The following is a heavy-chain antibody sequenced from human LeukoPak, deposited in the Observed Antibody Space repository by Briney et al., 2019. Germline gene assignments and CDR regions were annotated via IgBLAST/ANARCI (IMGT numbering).Heavy chain of an antibody. Sequence: SETLSLTCTVSGGTVSSGSYYWSWIRQPPGKGLEWIGYIYYSGITNYNPSLKSRVTILIDTSKNQFSLKLSSVTAADTAVYYCARDLGYGSGSYYGYWGQGTLVTVSS. CDR3: ARDLGYGSGSYYGY. V-gene: IGHV4-61*01. CDR2: IYYSGIT. CDR1: GGTVSSGSYY. D-gene: IGHD3-10*01. J-gene: IGHJ4*02.